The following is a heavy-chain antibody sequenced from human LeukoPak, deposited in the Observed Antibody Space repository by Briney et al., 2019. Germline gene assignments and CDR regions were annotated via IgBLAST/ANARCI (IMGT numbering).Heavy chain of an antibody. CDR1: GFTFSSYW. Sequence: GGSLRLSCAASGFTFSSYWMNWVRQAPGKGLEWVANIKQDGSEKYYVDSVKGRFTISRDNAKNTLYLQMNSLRVEDTAVYYCGRDLIGTAASWDCWGQGTLVTVSS. J-gene: IGHJ4*02. CDR3: GRDLIGTAASWDC. V-gene: IGHV3-7*03. D-gene: IGHD6-25*01. CDR2: IKQDGSEK.